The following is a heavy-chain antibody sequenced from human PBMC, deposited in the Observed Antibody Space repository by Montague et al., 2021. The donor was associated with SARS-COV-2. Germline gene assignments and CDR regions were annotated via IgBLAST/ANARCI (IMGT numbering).Heavy chain of an antibody. J-gene: IGHJ6*02. CDR3: ARALPVTTFFYSYYGMDV. CDR2: INHSGSI. Sequence: SETLSLTCAVYGGSFSGYYWSWIRQPPGRELEWIGEINHSGSINYNPSLKSRVTISVDTSKNQFSLELSSVTAADTAVYYCARALPVTTFFYSYYGMDVWGQGTTVTVSS. CDR1: GGSFSGYY. D-gene: IGHD4-17*01. V-gene: IGHV4-34*01.